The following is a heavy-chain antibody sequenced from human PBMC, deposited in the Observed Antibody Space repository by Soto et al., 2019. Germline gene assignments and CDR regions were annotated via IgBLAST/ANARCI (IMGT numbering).Heavy chain of an antibody. CDR3: ARALADYGDYPYYFDY. V-gene: IGHV1-18*01. Sequence: ASVKVSCKASCYTFTSYGISWVRQSPGQGLEWMGWISAYNGNTNYAQKLQGRVTMTTDTSTSTVYMELSSLRSEDTAVYYCARALADYGDYPYYFDYWGQGNLVTVSS. CDR2: ISAYNGNT. D-gene: IGHD4-17*01. J-gene: IGHJ4*02. CDR1: CYTFTSYG.